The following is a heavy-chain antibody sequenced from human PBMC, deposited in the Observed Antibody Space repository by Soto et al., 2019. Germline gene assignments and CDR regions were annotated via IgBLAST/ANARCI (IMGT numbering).Heavy chain of an antibody. Sequence: ASVKVSCKASGYTFTSYDINWVRQATGQGLEWMGWMNPNSGNTGYAQKFQGRVTMTRNTSISTAYMELSSLRSEDTAVYYCAREGPYCSSTSCYGEGYYYYYYMDVWGKGTTVTGSS. CDR3: AREGPYCSSTSCYGEGYYYYYYMDV. CDR1: GYTFTSYD. D-gene: IGHD2-2*01. V-gene: IGHV1-8*01. J-gene: IGHJ6*03. CDR2: MNPNSGNT.